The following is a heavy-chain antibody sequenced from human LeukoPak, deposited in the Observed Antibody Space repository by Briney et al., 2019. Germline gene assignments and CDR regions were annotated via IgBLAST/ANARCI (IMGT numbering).Heavy chain of an antibody. CDR3: ARGGYSFEY. Sequence: GGSLRLSCAASGFTFSSYEMNWVRQAPGKGLEWVSYISSDSRTIYYADSVKGRFTISRDNAGNSLYLQVNSLRAEDSAVYYCARGGYSFEYWGQGTLVAVSS. CDR1: GFTFSSYE. CDR2: ISSDSRTI. V-gene: IGHV3-48*01. J-gene: IGHJ4*02. D-gene: IGHD5-18*01.